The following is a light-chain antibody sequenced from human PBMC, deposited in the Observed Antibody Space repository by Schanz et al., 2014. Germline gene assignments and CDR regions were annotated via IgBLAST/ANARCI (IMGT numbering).Light chain of an antibody. CDR2: DVS. Sequence: QSALTQPASVSGSPGQSITISCTGTSSDVGGYNYVSWYQQHPGKAPKLMIYDVSNRPSGVSTRFSSSKSGNTASLTISGLQAEDEADYYCGSYTSSTTVVFGGGTQLTVL. J-gene: IGLJ2*01. V-gene: IGLV2-14*01. CDR1: SSDVGGYNY. CDR3: GSYTSSTTVV.